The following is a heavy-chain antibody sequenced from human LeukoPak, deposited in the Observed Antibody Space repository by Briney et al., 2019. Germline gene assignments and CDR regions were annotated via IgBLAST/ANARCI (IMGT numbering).Heavy chain of an antibody. V-gene: IGHV3-33*01. CDR3: ARDHKAGIAVAGTTSDY. Sequence: GGSLRLSCAASGFTFSSYGMHWVRQAPGKGLEWVAVIWYDGSNKYYAGSVKDRFTISRDNAKNLLYLQMNSLRAEDTAVYCCARDHKAGIAVAGTTSDYWGQGTLVTVSS. CDR2: IWYDGSNK. CDR1: GFTFSSYG. D-gene: IGHD6-19*01. J-gene: IGHJ4*02.